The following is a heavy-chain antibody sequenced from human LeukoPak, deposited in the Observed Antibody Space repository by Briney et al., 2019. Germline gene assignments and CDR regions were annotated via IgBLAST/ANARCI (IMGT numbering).Heavy chain of an antibody. V-gene: IGHV3-30*02. Sequence: GGSLRLSCAASGFTFSSYGMHWVRQAPGKGLEWVAFIRYDGNNKYYADSVKGRFTISRDNSKNTLYLQMNSLRAEDTAVYYCAKDLYDILTGYPDYWGQGTLVTVSS. D-gene: IGHD3-9*01. J-gene: IGHJ4*02. CDR1: GFTFSSYG. CDR3: AKDLYDILTGYPDY. CDR2: IRYDGNNK.